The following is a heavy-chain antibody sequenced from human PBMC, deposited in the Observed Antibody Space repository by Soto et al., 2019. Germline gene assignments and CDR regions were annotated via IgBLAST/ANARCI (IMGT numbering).Heavy chain of an antibody. J-gene: IGHJ4*02. CDR2: IIPIFGTT. Sequence: SVKVSCKVSGGTFNTYAISWVRQAPGQGLEWMGGIIPIFGTTNYAQEFLGRVTITADESTATAYLEVSRLISEDTAVYYCARGCRFDSSGYPPLDCWGQGTLVTVSS. V-gene: IGHV1-69*13. D-gene: IGHD3-22*01. CDR3: ARGCRFDSSGYPPLDC. CDR1: GGTFNTYA.